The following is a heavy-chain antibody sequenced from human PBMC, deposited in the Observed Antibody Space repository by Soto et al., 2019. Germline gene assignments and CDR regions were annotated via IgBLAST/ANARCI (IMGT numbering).Heavy chain of an antibody. V-gene: IGHV4-31*03. CDR1: GGSISSGNYY. Sequence: QVQLQESGPGLVKPSQTLSLICTVSGGSISSGNYYWSWIRQHPGKGLEWIGYIYYSGSTYYNPSLKSRVTISVDTSKNQFSLKLSSVTAADTAVYFCARSSGWRPDFDYWGQGTLVTVSS. CDR2: IYYSGST. D-gene: IGHD6-19*01. CDR3: ARSSGWRPDFDY. J-gene: IGHJ4*02.